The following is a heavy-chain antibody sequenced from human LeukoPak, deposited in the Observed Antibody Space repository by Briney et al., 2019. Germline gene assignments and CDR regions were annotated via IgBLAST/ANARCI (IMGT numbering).Heavy chain of an antibody. CDR3: AVLSGCTSASRYRGFNY. D-gene: IGHD2-2*02. Sequence: GASVKVSCRASGYTFTGYQMHWVRQAPGQGLEWMGWIDPKNGGTNYAQKFQGRVTMTRDTSITTAYMELNTLKYDDAAVYYCAVLSGCTSASRYRGFNYWGQGTLVTVSS. CDR1: GYTFTGYQ. V-gene: IGHV1-2*02. CDR2: IDPKNGGT. J-gene: IGHJ4*02.